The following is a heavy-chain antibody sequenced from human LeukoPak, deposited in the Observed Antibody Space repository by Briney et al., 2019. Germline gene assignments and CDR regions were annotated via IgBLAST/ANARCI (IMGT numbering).Heavy chain of an antibody. CDR1: GDSISSYNYF. D-gene: IGHD6-13*01. J-gene: IGHJ6*02. CDR2: INYRGDT. CDR3: ARVFGRYSSDWSRDYYYHAMDV. V-gene: IGHV4-39*07. Sequence: PSGTLSLTCTVSGDSISSYNYFWGSIRQPPGEGLECVRSINYRGDTYYNPYLNSRVTLSAHTSNNQFSLKLSSVTAADTAVYYCARVFGRYSSDWSRDYYYHAMDVWGQGTTVTVSS.